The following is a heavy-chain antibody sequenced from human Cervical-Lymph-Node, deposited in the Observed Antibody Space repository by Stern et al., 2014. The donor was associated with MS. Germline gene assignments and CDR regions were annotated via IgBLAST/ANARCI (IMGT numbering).Heavy chain of an antibody. CDR3: AREMIAAAGTIPFDY. CDR2: ISYDGSNK. V-gene: IGHV3-30*01. D-gene: IGHD6-13*01. J-gene: IGHJ4*02. Sequence: MQLVESGGGVVQPGRSLRLSCAASGFTFSSYAMHWVRQAPGKGLEWVAVISYDGSNKYYADSVKGRFTISRDNSKKTLYLQMNSLRAEDTAVYYCAREMIAAAGTIPFDYWGQGTLVTVSS. CDR1: GFTFSSYA.